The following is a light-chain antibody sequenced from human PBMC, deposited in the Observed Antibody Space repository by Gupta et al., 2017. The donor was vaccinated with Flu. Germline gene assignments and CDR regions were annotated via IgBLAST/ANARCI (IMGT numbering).Light chain of an antibody. CDR3: AVWDDSLSGRV. Sequence: QSVLTQPPSASGTPGQRVTISCSGSTSNIGTFDVFWYLQLPGAAPKLLIKKNNQRPSGVPERFSGSKSGTSASLAVSGLRSEDEGDYYCAVWDDSLSGRVFGGGTKLTV. CDR1: TSNIGTFD. CDR2: KNN. J-gene: IGLJ3*02. V-gene: IGLV1-47*01.